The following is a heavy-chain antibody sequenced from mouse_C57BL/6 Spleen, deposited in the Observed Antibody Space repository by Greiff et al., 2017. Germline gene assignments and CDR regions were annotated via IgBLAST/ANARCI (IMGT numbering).Heavy chain of an antibody. CDR1: GYTFTDYY. D-gene: IGHD2-4*01. V-gene: IGHV1-76*01. J-gene: IGHJ3*01. Sequence: QVQLQQSGAELVRPGASVKLSCKASGYTFTDYYINWVKQRPGQGLEWIARIYPGSGNTYYNEKFKGKATLTAEKSSSPPYMQLSRLTSEDAAVYFCARDDYAGFAYWGQGTLVTVSA. CDR2: IYPGSGNT. CDR3: ARDDYAGFAY.